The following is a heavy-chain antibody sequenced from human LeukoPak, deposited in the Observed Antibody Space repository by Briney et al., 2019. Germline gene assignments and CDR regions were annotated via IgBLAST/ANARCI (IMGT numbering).Heavy chain of an antibody. CDR1: GFTFSSYG. J-gene: IGHJ3*02. D-gene: IGHD1-26*01. CDR2: IWYDGSNK. CDR3: ARVSLQWELFDAFDI. Sequence: GGSLRLSCAASGFTFSSYGMHWVRQAPGEGLEWVAVIWYDGSNKYYADSVKGRFTISRDNSKNTLYLQMNSLRAEDTAVYYCARVSLQWELFDAFDIWGQGTMVTVSS. V-gene: IGHV3-33*01.